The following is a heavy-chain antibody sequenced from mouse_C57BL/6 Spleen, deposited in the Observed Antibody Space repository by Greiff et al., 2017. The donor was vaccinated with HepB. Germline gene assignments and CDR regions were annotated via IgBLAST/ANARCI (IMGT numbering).Heavy chain of an antibody. CDR2: ISSGSSTI. CDR1: GFTFSDYG. CDR3: AMANFDY. J-gene: IGHJ2*01. D-gene: IGHD1-2*01. Sequence: EVKLVESGGGLVKPGGSLKLSCAASGFTFSDYGMHWVRQAPEKGLEWVAYISSGSSTIYYADTVKGRFTISRDNAKNTLFLQMTSLRAEDTAMYYCAMANFDYWGQGTTRTVSS. V-gene: IGHV5-17*01.